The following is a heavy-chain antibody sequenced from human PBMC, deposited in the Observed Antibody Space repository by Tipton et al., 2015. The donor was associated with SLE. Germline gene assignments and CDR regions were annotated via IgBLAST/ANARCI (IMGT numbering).Heavy chain of an antibody. Sequence: TLSLTCAVYGGSFSGYYWSWIRQPPGKGLEWIGEINHSGSTNYNPSLKSRVTISVDTSKNQFSLKLSSVTAADTAVYYCARIFAYSSSWYGYAFDIWGQGTMFTVSS. D-gene: IGHD6-13*01. CDR3: ARIFAYSSSWYGYAFDI. V-gene: IGHV4-34*01. CDR1: GGSFSGYY. CDR2: INHSGST. J-gene: IGHJ3*02.